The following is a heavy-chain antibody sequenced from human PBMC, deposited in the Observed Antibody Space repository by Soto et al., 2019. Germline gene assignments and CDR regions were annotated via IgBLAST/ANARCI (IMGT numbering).Heavy chain of an antibody. J-gene: IGHJ3*02. Sequence: SETLSLTCIVSGGSISSYYCSWIRQPPGKGLDWIGYIYYSGSANYNPSLTSRVTMSVDTSKNQFSLKLSSVTAADTAVYYCAREGDYYDSSGYGGGAFDIWGQGTIVTVSS. CDR1: GGSISSYY. V-gene: IGHV4-59*01. CDR3: AREGDYYDSSGYGGGAFDI. CDR2: IYYSGSA. D-gene: IGHD3-22*01.